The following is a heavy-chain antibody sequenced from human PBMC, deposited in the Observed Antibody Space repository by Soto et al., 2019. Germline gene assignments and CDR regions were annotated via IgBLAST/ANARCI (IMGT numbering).Heavy chain of an antibody. CDR3: AKRISSSTIDY. CDR2: SSGSDEST. CDR1: GFTCSRYA. V-gene: IGHV3-23*01. J-gene: IGHJ4*02. Sequence: EVQLLESGGGLVQPGVSVRLSCAASGFTCSRYALSWSRQAPGKGLEWVSVSSGSDESTYYADSVKGRFTISRDNSKNTLYLQMNSLGAEDTAVYYCAKRISSSTIDYWGQGTLVTISS. D-gene: IGHD6-6*01.